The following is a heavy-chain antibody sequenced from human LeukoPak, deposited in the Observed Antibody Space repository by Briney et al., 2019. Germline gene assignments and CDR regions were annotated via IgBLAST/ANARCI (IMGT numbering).Heavy chain of an antibody. CDR1: GFTFSSYS. J-gene: IGHJ6*02. CDR3: AKDLGQGYYYYYGMDV. CDR2: ISSSSSYI. V-gene: IGHV3-21*04. Sequence: KAGGSLRLSCAASGFTFSSYSMNWVRQAPGKGLEWVSSISSSSSYIYYADSVKGRFTISRDNAKNSLYLQMNSLRAEDTALYYCAKDLGQGYYYYYGMDVWGQGTTVTVSS.